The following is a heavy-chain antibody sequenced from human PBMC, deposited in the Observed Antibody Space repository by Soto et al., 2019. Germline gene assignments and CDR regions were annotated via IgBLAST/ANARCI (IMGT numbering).Heavy chain of an antibody. J-gene: IGHJ4*02. D-gene: IGHD6-19*01. CDR1: GFTFSSYA. CDR3: AKVNGFRYGSGWYWFLKGYFDY. Sequence: EVQLLESGGGLVQPGGSLRLSCAASGFTFSSYAMSWVRQAPGKGLEWVSAISGSGGGTYYADSVKGRFTISRDNAKNTVYLQMNSLRAEDTAVYYCAKVNGFRYGSGWYWFLKGYFDYWGQGTLVTVAS. CDR2: ISGSGGGT. V-gene: IGHV3-23*01.